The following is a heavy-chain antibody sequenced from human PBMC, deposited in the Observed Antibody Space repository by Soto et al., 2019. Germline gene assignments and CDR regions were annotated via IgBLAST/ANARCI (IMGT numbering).Heavy chain of an antibody. J-gene: IGHJ4*02. CDR2: ISGSGGST. D-gene: IGHD2-2*02. CDR3: AKDIVVVPAAIMGGSTFDY. CDR1: GFTFSSYA. V-gene: IGHV3-23*01. Sequence: EVQLLESGGGLVQPGGSLRLSCAASGFTFSSYAMSWVRQAPGKGLEWVSAISGSGGSTYYADSVKGRFTISRDNSKNTLYLQMNGLRAEDTAVYYCAKDIVVVPAAIMGGSTFDYWGQGTLVTVSS.